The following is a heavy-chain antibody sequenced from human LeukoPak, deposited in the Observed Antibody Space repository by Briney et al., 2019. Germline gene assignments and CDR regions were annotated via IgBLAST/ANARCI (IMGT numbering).Heavy chain of an antibody. CDR1: GFTFSSYG. CDR3: AKDILLHGDYVFDY. V-gene: IGHV3-33*06. CDR2: MWYDGSNK. D-gene: IGHD4-17*01. J-gene: IGHJ4*02. Sequence: GGSLRLSCAASGFTFSSYGMHWVRQAPGKGLEWVAVMWYDGSNKYYADSVKGRFTISRDNSKNTLYLQMNSLRAEDTAVYYCAKDILLHGDYVFDYWGQGTLVTVSS.